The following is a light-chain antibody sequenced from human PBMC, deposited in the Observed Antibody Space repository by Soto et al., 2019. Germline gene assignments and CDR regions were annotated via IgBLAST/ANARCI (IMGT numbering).Light chain of an antibody. CDR3: QSYDMGLSPTVL. J-gene: IGLJ2*01. Sequence: QSVLTQPPSVSGAPGQRVTITCTGSSSNIGANSGVHWYQQLPGTAPKLLIYDNTNRPSGVPGRFSGSKSGASASLAITGLQAEDEAVYYCQSYDMGLSPTVLFGEGTKVTVL. CDR2: DNT. CDR1: SSNIGANSG. V-gene: IGLV1-40*01.